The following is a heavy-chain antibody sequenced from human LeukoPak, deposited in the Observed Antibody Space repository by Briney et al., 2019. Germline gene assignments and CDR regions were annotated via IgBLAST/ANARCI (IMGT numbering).Heavy chain of an antibody. V-gene: IGHV3-30*02. CDR2: IRNDGSDK. CDR1: GFIFTTHG. CDR3: ARGADWAFDY. J-gene: IGHJ4*02. D-gene: IGHD2-21*01. Sequence: GGSLRLSCVASGFIFTTHGMHWVRQAPGKRPQWVAFIRNDGSDKYYADSVKGRFTISRDTSKNTLYVQMSSLRPEDTALYYCARGADWAFDYWGQGTLVTVSS.